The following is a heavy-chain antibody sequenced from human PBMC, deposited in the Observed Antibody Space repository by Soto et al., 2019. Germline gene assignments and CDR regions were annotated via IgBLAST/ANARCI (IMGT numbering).Heavy chain of an antibody. D-gene: IGHD4-17*01. CDR2: ISAYNGNT. J-gene: IGHJ4*02. CDR3: ARVYPTVYSGWQDY. CDR1: GYTFTSYG. V-gene: IGHV1-18*04. Sequence: QVQLVQSGAEVKKPGASVKVSCKASGYTFTSYGTSWVRQAPGQGLEWMGWISAYNGNTSYAQKHQGRVTMTTDTATSTAYMERTSLRSDDTAVYYCARVYPTVYSGWQDYWGQGTRVTVYS.